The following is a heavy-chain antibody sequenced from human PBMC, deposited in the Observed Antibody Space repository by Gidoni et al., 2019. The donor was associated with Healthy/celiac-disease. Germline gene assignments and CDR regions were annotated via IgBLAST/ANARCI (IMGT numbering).Heavy chain of an antibody. D-gene: IGHD3-9*01. CDR3: ARGDPEYLRYFDWLSASYGMDV. J-gene: IGHJ6*02. CDR2: IWYDGSNK. V-gene: IGHV3-33*01. CDR1: GFTFSSYG. Sequence: QVQLVESGGGVVQPGRSLRLSCAASGFTFSSYGMHWVRQAPGKGLEWVAVIWYDGSNKYYADSVKGRFTISRDNSKNTLYLQMNSLRAEDTAVYYCARGDPEYLRYFDWLSASYGMDVWGQGTTVTVSS.